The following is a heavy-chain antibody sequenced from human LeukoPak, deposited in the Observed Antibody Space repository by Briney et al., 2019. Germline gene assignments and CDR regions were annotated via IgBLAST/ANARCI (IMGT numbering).Heavy chain of an antibody. CDR1: GFTFSSYA. V-gene: IGHV3-23*01. CDR2: ISGSGGST. Sequence: GGSLRLSFAASGFTFSSYAMSWVRQAPGKGLEWVSAISGSGGSTYYADSVKGRFTISRDNSKNTLYLQMNSLRAEDTAVYYCAKDDSLELNFDYWGQGTLVTVSS. D-gene: IGHD1-7*01. J-gene: IGHJ4*02. CDR3: AKDDSLELNFDY.